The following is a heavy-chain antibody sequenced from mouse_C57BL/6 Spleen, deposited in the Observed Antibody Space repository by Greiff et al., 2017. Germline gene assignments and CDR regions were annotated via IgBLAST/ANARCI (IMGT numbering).Heavy chain of an antibody. V-gene: IGHV1-43*01. Sequence: EVQLQQSGPELVKPGASVKISCKASGYSFTGYYMHWVKQSSEKSLEWIGEINPSTGGTSYNQKFKGKATLTVDKSSSTAYMQLKSLTSEDSAVYYCARYPYWGQGTTLTVSA. CDR1: GYSFTGYY. CDR2: INPSTGGT. J-gene: IGHJ2*01. CDR3: ARYPY.